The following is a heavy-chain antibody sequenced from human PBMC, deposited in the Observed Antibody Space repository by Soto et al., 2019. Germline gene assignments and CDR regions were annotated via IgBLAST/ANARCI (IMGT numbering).Heavy chain of an antibody. Sequence: GGSLRLSCAASGFIFSDYAMTWVRQAPGRGLEWVSTISGTRGRQRNTFYTASVKGRFTVTRDNSKNTLFLQMNSLRVEDTAVYYCARDPGVSGWYRWLDPWGQGTLVTVSS. V-gene: IGHV3-23*01. J-gene: IGHJ5*02. CDR1: GFIFSDYA. D-gene: IGHD6-19*01. CDR2: ISGTRGRQRNT. CDR3: ARDPGVSGWYRWLDP.